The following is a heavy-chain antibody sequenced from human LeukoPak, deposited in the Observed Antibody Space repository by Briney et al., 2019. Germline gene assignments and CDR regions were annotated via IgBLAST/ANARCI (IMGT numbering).Heavy chain of an antibody. CDR3: ARQATVTTFPDAFDI. CDR1: GGSISSSNSY. CDR2: IYYSGSTSYYSGST. Sequence: PSETLSLTCTVSGGSISSSNSYWGWIRQPPGKGLEWIGSIYYSGSTSYYSGSTYYNPSLKSRVTISVDTSKNQFSLKLSSVTAADTAVYYCARQATVTTFPDAFDIWGQGTMVTVSS. V-gene: IGHV4-39*01. J-gene: IGHJ3*02. D-gene: IGHD4-17*01.